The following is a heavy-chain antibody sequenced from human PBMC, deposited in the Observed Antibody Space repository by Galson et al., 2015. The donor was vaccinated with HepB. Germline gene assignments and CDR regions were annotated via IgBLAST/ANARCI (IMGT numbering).Heavy chain of an antibody. CDR3: ARLPVLMVYAQRRGIDY. CDR2: INHSGST. CDR1: GGSFSGYY. Sequence: SETLSLTCAVYGGSFSGYYWSWIRQPPGKGLEWIGEINHSGSTNYNPSLKSRVTISVDTSKNQFSLKLSSVTAADRAVYYCARLPVLMVYAQRRGIDYWAREPWSPSPQ. V-gene: IGHV4-34*01. D-gene: IGHD2-8*01. J-gene: IGHJ4*02.